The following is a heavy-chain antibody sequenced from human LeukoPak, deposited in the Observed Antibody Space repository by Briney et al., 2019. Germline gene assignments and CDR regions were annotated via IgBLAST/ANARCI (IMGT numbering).Heavy chain of an antibody. CDR1: GFTFRYYA. J-gene: IGHJ4*02. CDR3: AKSDYCDSSGHPSSFDY. Sequence: PGGSLRLSCAASGFTFRYYAISWVRQAPGKGLEWVSAISAGGGDTYYADSVKGRFTISRDNSKNTLYLQMNSLRVEDTAIYYCAKSDYCDSSGHPSSFDYWGQGTLVTVSS. CDR2: ISAGGGDT. D-gene: IGHD3-22*01. V-gene: IGHV3-23*01.